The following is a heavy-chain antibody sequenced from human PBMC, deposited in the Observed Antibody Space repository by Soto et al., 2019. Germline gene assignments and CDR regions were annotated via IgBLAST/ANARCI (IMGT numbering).Heavy chain of an antibody. D-gene: IGHD3-22*01. V-gene: IGHV2-70*11. J-gene: IGHJ4*01. CDR2: IDWDDEK. Sequence: SGPTLVNPTQTLTLTFTFSGFSRVASEVCVSWIRQPPGKALEWLARIDWDDEKYYSTSLKTRLTISKYTSKNQVVLTMTNMDPVDTATYYCARMRPTEYTYGYYYYLDYWGQGTPVTVSS. CDR3: ARMRPTEYTYGYYYYLDY. CDR1: GFSRVASEVC.